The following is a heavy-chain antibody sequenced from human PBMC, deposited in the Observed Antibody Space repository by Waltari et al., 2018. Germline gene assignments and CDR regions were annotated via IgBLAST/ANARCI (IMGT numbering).Heavy chain of an antibody. J-gene: IGHJ4*02. D-gene: IGHD2-8*02. CDR3: ARQYCTGGVCYTAVDY. V-gene: IGHV4-4*02. CDR2: IYHSGRT. Sequence: QVQLQESGPGLVKPSGTLSLTCAVSGGSISSSNWWSWVRQPPGKGLEWIGEIYHSGRTNNTPALKSRVTISVDKSKNQFSLKLSSVTAADTAVYYCARQYCTGGVCYTAVDYWGQGTLVTVSS. CDR1: GGSISSSNW.